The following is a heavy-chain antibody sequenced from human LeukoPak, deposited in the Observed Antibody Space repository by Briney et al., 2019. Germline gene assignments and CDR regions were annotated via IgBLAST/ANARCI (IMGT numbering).Heavy chain of an antibody. CDR1: GFTFSSYD. J-gene: IGHJ6*03. CDR2: ISSSGGST. CDR3: ARGFVVPAYMDV. D-gene: IGHD2-2*01. Sequence: GGSLRLACAASGFTFSSYDMSWVGQAPGKGLEWVSGISSSGGSTVYADSVKGRFTISRDNFRNTVFLQMNSLRAEDTAVYYCARGFVVPAYMDVWGKGTTVTVSS. V-gene: IGHV3-23*01.